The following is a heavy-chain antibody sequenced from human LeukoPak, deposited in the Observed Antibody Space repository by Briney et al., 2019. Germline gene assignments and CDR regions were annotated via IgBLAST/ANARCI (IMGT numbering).Heavy chain of an antibody. D-gene: IGHD3-9*01. Sequence: GGSLRLSCAASGFTFSNYAMSWVRQAPGKGLAWVSAILGSGGSTYYADSVKGRFTVSRDNSKSTLYLQMNSLRAEDTALYYCAKWGDYDVLTGYYVPDYWGQGTLVTVP. V-gene: IGHV3-23*01. J-gene: IGHJ4*02. CDR1: GFTFSNYA. CDR2: ILGSGGST. CDR3: AKWGDYDVLTGYYVPDY.